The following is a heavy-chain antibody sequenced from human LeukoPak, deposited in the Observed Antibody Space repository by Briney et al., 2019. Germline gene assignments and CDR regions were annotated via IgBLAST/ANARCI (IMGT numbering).Heavy chain of an antibody. CDR2: ISIRSSYI. J-gene: IGHJ4*02. CDR3: PREVQWLGNYFDY. CDR1: VLTFSSYS. D-gene: IGHD6-19*01. Sequence: GGSLRLSCAASVLTFSSYSMNGVRQAPGRGVEGVSCISIRSSYIYKADSLKGGFTISRENAKNSLYLQMNGQRAEDTAVYYCPREVQWLGNYFDYWGQGTLVTVST. V-gene: IGHV3-21*01.